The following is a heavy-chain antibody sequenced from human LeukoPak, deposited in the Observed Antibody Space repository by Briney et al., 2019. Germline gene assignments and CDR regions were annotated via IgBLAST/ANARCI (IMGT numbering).Heavy chain of an antibody. CDR2: INAGNGNT. D-gene: IGHD3-22*01. J-gene: IGHJ4*02. V-gene: IGHV1-3*03. CDR1: GYTFTSYA. Sequence: ASVKVSCKASGYTFTSYAMHWVRQAPGQRLEWMGWINAGNGNTKYSQEFQGRVTITRDTSASTAYMGLSSLRSEDMAVYYCARAYYYDSSGYHSPGDYWGQGTLVTVSS. CDR3: ARAYYYDSSGYHSPGDY.